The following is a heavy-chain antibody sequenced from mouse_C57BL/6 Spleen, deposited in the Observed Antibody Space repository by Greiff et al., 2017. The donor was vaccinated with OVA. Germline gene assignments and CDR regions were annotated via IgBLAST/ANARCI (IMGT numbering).Heavy chain of an antibody. CDR2: INPNNGGT. D-gene: IGHD1-1*02. CDR1: GYTFTDYN. Sequence: EVQLQQSGPELVKPGASVKIPCKASGYTFTDYNMDWVKQSHGKSLEWIGDINPNNGGTNYNQKFKGKATLTVDKSSSTAYMELRSLTSDVTAVYYCARSGWDWSFEVWGAGTTVTVSS. V-gene: IGHV1-18*01. CDR3: ARSGWDWSFEV. J-gene: IGHJ1*01.